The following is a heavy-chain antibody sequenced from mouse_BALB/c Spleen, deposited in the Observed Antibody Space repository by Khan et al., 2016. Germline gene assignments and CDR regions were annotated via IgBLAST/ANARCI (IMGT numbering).Heavy chain of an antibody. D-gene: IGHD2-10*02. Sequence: QVQLQQSGAELAKPGASVKMSCKASGYTFTSYWMHWVKQRPGQGLEWIGYINPSTGYTEYNQKFKDKATLTADKSSSTAYLQLSSLTSEDSAVYYCARKYVNYYYAMDYWGQGTSVTVSS. CDR1: GYTFTSYW. CDR2: INPSTGYT. V-gene: IGHV1-7*01. J-gene: IGHJ4*01. CDR3: ARKYVNYYYAMDY.